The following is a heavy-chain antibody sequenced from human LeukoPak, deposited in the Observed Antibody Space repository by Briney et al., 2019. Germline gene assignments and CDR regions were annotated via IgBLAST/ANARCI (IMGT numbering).Heavy chain of an antibody. CDR2: ISAYNGNT. CDR1: GYTFTSYG. J-gene: IGHJ3*02. CDR3: ARESRVAVAGTFDAFDI. Sequence: VASVKVSCKASGYTFTSYGISWVRQAPGQGLEWMGWISAYNGNTNYAQKLQGRVTMTTDTSTSTAYMELRSLRSDDTAVYYCARESRVAVAGTFDAFDIWGQGTMVTVSS. V-gene: IGHV1-18*01. D-gene: IGHD6-19*01.